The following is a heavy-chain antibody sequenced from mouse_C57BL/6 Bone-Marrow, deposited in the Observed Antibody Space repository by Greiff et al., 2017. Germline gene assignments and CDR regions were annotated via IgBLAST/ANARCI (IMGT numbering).Heavy chain of an antibody. CDR1: GFTFSDYG. J-gene: IGHJ4*01. V-gene: IGHV5-17*01. D-gene: IGHD1-2*01. Sequence: EVQRVESGGGLVKPGGSLKLSCAASGFTFSDYGMHWVRQAPEKGLEWVAYISSGSSTIYYADTVKGRFTISRDNAKNTLLLQMTSLRSEDTAMYYCARHLLRPLMDYWGQGTSVTVSS. CDR2: ISSGSSTI. CDR3: ARHLLRPLMDY.